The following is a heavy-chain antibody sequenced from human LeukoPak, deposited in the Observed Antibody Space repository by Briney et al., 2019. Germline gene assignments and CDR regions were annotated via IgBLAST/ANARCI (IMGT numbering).Heavy chain of an antibody. V-gene: IGHV3-74*01. CDR3: SRDPNYDSSGYPFDY. D-gene: IGHD3-22*01. CDR1: GFTFSRYW. J-gene: IGHJ4*02. CDR2: INSDGSFT. Sequence: GGSLRLSCAASGFTFSRYWMHWVRQAPGKGLVWVSRINSDGSFTTYADSVEGRFTISRDNAKNTLYLQMNSLRADDTAVYYCSRDPNYDSSGYPFDYWGQGTLVTVSS.